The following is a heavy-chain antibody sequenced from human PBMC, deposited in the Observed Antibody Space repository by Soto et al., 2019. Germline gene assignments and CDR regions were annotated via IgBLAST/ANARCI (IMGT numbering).Heavy chain of an antibody. Sequence: GGSLRLSCAASGFTFSSYAMSWVRQAPGKGLEWVLAISGSGGSTYYADSVKGRFTISRDNSKNTLYLQMNSLRAEDTAVYYCAKDSPDDFWSGYYVHDYYYGMDVWGQGTTVTVSS. V-gene: IGHV3-23*01. D-gene: IGHD3-3*01. J-gene: IGHJ6*02. CDR3: AKDSPDDFWSGYYVHDYYYGMDV. CDR1: GFTFSSYA. CDR2: ISGSGGST.